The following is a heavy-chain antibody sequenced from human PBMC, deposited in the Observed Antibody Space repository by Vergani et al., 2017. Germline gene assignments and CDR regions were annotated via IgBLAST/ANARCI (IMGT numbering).Heavy chain of an antibody. J-gene: IGHJ3*02. D-gene: IGHD3-22*01. V-gene: IGHV1-46*01. CDR2: INPSGGST. Sequence: QVQLVQSGAEVKKPGASVKVSCKASGYTFTSYYMHWVRQAPGQGLEWMGIINPSGGSTSYAQKFQGRVTMTRDTSPSTVYMELSSLRSEDTAVYYCARDQVVAYAFDIWGQGTMVTVSS. CDR1: GYTFTSYY. CDR3: ARDQVVAYAFDI.